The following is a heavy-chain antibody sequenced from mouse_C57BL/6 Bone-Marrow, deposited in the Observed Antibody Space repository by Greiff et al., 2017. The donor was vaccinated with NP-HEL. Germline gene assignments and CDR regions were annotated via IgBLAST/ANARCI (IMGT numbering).Heavy chain of an antibody. J-gene: IGHJ4*01. CDR1: GYAFSSYW. CDR3: ARGSSYILYYAMDY. Sequence: VQLVESGAELVKPGASVKISCKASGYAFSSYWMNWVKQRPGKGLEWIGQIYPGDGDTNYNGKFKGKATLTADKSSSTAYMQLSSLTSEDSAVYFCARGSSYILYYAMDYWGQGTSVTVSS. CDR2: IYPGDGDT. V-gene: IGHV1-80*01. D-gene: IGHD1-1*01.